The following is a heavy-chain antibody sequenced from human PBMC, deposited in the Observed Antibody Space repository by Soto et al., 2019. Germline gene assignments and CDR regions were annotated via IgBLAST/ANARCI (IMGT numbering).Heavy chain of an antibody. CDR1: GFTFSSYA. CDR2: ISGSGGST. D-gene: IGHD6-6*01. CDR3: AKDRQLARGGDY. J-gene: IGHJ4*02. V-gene: IGHV3-23*01. Sequence: LRLSCAASGFTFSSYAMSWVRQAPGKGLEWVSAISGSGGSTYYADSVKGRFTISRDNSKNTLYLQMNSLRDEDTAVYYCAKDRQLARGGDYWGQGTLVTVSS.